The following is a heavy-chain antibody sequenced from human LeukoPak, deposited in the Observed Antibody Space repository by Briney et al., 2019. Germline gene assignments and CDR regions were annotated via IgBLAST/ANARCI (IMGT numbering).Heavy chain of an antibody. Sequence: GGSLRLSCAGSGFTFSTYVIHWVRQTPGKGLEWAALISYDGNSKYYADSVKGRFTISRDNSKNTVYLQMDSLRPEDTSVYYCARVIISTKYYSGMDVWGQGTTVTVSS. CDR1: GFTFSTYV. J-gene: IGHJ6*02. V-gene: IGHV3-30*03. CDR2: ISYDGNSK. CDR3: ARVIISTKYYSGMDV. D-gene: IGHD2/OR15-2a*01.